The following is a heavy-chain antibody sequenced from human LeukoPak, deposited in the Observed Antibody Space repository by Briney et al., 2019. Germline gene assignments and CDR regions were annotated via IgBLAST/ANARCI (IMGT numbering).Heavy chain of an antibody. CDR2: FKIKADGGTT. CDR3: ARDPISGQGTAFDI. V-gene: IGHV3-15*01. Sequence: GGSLRLSCAASVTFSNAWMNWVRQAPGKGLEWVGHFKIKADGGTTDYAAPVKDRFTISRDDSQNTLYLQMNSLRAEDTAVYYCARDPISGQGTAFDIWGQGTMVTVSS. CDR1: VTFSNAW. J-gene: IGHJ3*02. D-gene: IGHD1-1*01.